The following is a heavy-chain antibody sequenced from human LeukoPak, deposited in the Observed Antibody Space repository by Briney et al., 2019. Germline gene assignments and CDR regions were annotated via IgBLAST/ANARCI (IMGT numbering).Heavy chain of an antibody. CDR1: GFTFDDYA. Sequence: GGSLRLSCAASGFTFDDYAMHWVRQAPGKGLEWVSLISWDGGSTYYADSVKGRFTISGDNSKNSLYLQMNSLRAEDTALYYCAKGEDNRDAFDIWGQGTMVTVSS. CDR3: AKGEDNRDAFDI. J-gene: IGHJ3*02. V-gene: IGHV3-43D*03. CDR2: ISWDGGST. D-gene: IGHD1-14*01.